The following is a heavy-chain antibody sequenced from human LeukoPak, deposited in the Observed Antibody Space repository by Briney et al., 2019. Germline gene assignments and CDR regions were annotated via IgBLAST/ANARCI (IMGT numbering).Heavy chain of an antibody. CDR2: IYHSGST. D-gene: IGHD6-19*01. CDR3: ARDIGVADPDY. Sequence: SGTLSLTWAASGGSISSSNWWSWVRQPRGKGLEWIGEIYHSGSTNYNPSLKSRVTISVDKSKNQFSLKLSSVTAADTAVYYCARDIGVADPDYWGQGTLVTVSS. J-gene: IGHJ4*02. V-gene: IGHV4-4*02. CDR1: GGSISSSNW.